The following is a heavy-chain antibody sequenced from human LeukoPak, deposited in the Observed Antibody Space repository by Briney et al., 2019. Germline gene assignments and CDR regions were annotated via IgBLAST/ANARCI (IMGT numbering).Heavy chain of an antibody. CDR2: IYSGGST. D-gene: IGHD2-15*01. CDR1: GFTVSSNY. CDR3: AGASSVVAPGFDP. J-gene: IGHJ5*02. V-gene: IGHV3-66*01. Sequence: GGSLRLSCAASGFTVSSNYMSWVRQAPGKGLEWVSVIYSGGSTYYADSVKGRFTISRDNSKNTLYLQMNSLRAEDTAVYYCAGASSVVAPGFDPWGQGTLVTVSS.